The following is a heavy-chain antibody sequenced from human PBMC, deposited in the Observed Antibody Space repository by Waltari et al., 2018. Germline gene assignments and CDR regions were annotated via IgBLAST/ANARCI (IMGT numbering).Heavy chain of an antibody. CDR2: IKSTVDGGTT. J-gene: IGHJ3*01. CDR3: LFVDTALIIPDVFDL. V-gene: IGHV3-15*01. CDR1: GFPFSKSW. D-gene: IGHD5-18*01. Sequence: VQLVESGGGLVKPGGSIRLSCSASGFPFSKSWLNWMRQAPGKGLEWVGRIKSTVDGGTTDYAAPVQGRFTISRDDSKNTLYLQMSSLRTEDTAVYYCLFVDTALIIPDVFDLWGQGTLVTVSS.